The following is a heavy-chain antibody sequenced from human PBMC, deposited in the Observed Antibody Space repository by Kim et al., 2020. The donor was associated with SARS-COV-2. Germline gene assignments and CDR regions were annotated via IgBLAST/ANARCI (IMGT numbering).Heavy chain of an antibody. V-gene: IGHV3-74*01. CDR1: GFTFSSYW. D-gene: IGHD6-13*01. J-gene: IGHJ6*02. CDR3: ARDRWYSSSRWGMDV. Sequence: GGSLRLSCAASGFTFSSYWMHWVRQAPGKGLVWVSRINSDGSSTSYADSVKGRFTISRDNAKNTLYLQMNSRRAEDTAVYYCARDRWYSSSRWGMDVWGQGTTVTVSS. CDR2: INSDGSST.